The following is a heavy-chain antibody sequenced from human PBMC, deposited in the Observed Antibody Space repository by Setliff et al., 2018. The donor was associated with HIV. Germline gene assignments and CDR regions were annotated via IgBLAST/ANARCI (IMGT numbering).Heavy chain of an antibody. J-gene: IGHJ4*02. CDR1: GGSFNGYY. Sequence: PSETLSLTCAVYGGSFNGYYWSWIRQPPGKGLEWIGEINHSGSTKYNPSLKSRVTMSIDTSKNQFSLKLSSVTAADTAVYYCARASPPPGWSCTNGVCYYFDYWGQGTLVTVSS. D-gene: IGHD2-8*01. V-gene: IGHV4-34*01. CDR3: ARASPPPGWSCTNGVCYYFDY. CDR2: INHSGST.